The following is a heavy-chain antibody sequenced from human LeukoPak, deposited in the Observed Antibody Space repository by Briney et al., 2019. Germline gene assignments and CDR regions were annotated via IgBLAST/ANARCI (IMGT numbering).Heavy chain of an antibody. CDR1: GYPFSGSD. J-gene: IGHJ4*02. Sequence: GGSLRLSCAASGYPFSGSDIHWVRQAPGKGLEWVSAISGSGASTYYADSVKGRFTISRDNSKNTLHLQMSSLRAEDTAVYYCAKPGYDSSGHPLYYFDYWGQGTLLTVSS. V-gene: IGHV3-23*01. CDR3: AKPGYDSSGHPLYYFDY. CDR2: ISGSGAST. D-gene: IGHD3-22*01.